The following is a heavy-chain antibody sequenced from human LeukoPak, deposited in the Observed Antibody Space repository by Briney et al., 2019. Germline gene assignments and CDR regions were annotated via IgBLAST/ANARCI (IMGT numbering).Heavy chain of an antibody. D-gene: IGHD2-2*01. V-gene: IGHV3-48*03. Sequence: GGSLRLSCAASGFSFSNYEMNWVRQAPGQGLEWISYITASSTTIYYADSVKGRFTISRDNAKNSLYLQMNGLRGEDTALYYCARERKYQLGNPAPGAFDIWGQGTMVTVSS. CDR3: ARERKYQLGNPAPGAFDI. CDR1: GFSFSNYE. CDR2: ITASSTTI. J-gene: IGHJ3*02.